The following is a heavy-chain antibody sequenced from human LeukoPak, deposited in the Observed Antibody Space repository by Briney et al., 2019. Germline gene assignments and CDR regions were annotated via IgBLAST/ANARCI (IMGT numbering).Heavy chain of an antibody. CDR2: IYHSGST. V-gene: IGHV4-59*12. CDR1: GGSISSYY. CDR3: ARVPLFTFGADNAFDI. D-gene: IGHD3-10*01. J-gene: IGHJ3*02. Sequence: PSETLSLTCSVSGGSISSYYWSWIRQPPGKGLEWVGYIYHSGSTTYNPSLKSRVTISVDTSKNQFSLKVSSVTAADTAVYYCARVPLFTFGADNAFDIWGQGTMVTVSS.